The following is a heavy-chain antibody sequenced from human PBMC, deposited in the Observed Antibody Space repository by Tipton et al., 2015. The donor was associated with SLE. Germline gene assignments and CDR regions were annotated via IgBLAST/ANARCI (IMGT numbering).Heavy chain of an antibody. Sequence: TLSLTCTVSGDSISGHYRSWIRQPPGKGLEWIGYIYDSGSTSYNPSLKSRVTISEDTSKQQFSLKLSSVTAADTAVYYCATDGGAAAESYNYCMDVWGIGTTVTVSS. CDR3: ATDGGAAAESYNYCMDV. V-gene: IGHV4-59*11. CDR1: GDSISGHY. J-gene: IGHJ6*03. D-gene: IGHD6-13*01. CDR2: IYDSGST.